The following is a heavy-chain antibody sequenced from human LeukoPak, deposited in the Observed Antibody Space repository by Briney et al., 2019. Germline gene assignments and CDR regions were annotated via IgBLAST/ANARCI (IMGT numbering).Heavy chain of an antibody. D-gene: IGHD2-2*01. CDR1: GFTFSSYW. Sequence: GGSLGLSCAASGFTFSSYWMSWVRQAPGKGLEWVANIKQDGSEKYYMDSVRGRFTISRDNAKNSLYLQMNSLRAEDTAVYYCARVLRGDIVVVPAAGFDYWGQGTLVTVSS. CDR3: ARVLRGDIVVVPAAGFDY. V-gene: IGHV3-7*01. J-gene: IGHJ4*02. CDR2: IKQDGSEK.